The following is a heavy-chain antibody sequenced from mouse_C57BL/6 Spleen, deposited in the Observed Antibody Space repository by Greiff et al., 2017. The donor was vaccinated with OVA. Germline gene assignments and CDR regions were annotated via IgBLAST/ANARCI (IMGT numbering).Heavy chain of an antibody. J-gene: IGHJ2*01. Sequence: VQLKQSGPELVKPGASVKISCKASGYTFTDYYMNWVKQSHGKSLEWIGDINPNNGGTSYNQKFKGKATLTVDKSSSTAYMELRSLTSEDSAVYYCARFYGYPYYFDYWGQGTTLTVSS. V-gene: IGHV1-26*01. CDR2: INPNNGGT. CDR3: ARFYGYPYYFDY. D-gene: IGHD2-2*01. CDR1: GYTFTDYY.